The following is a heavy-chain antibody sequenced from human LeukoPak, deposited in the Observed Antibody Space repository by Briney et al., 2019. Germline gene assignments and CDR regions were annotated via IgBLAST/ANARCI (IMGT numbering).Heavy chain of an antibody. Sequence: KPSETLSLTCTVSGGSISSYYWSWIRQPPGKGLEWIGYIYYSGSTNYNPSLKSRVTISVDTSKNQFSLKLTSVSAADTAVYYCARDVRTINVLTGYYRPYYFDYWGQGTLVTVSS. V-gene: IGHV4-59*01. CDR3: ARDVRTINVLTGYYRPYYFDY. D-gene: IGHD3-9*01. J-gene: IGHJ4*02. CDR2: IYYSGST. CDR1: GGSISSYY.